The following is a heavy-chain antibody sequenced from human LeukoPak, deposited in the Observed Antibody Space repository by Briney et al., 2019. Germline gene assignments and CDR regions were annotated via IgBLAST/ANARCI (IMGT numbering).Heavy chain of an antibody. D-gene: IGHD3-22*01. V-gene: IGHV3-66*01. CDR3: ARTGVDSSGYWWHFDY. CDR1: GFTVSNNY. Sequence: GGSLRLSCAASGFTVSNNYMTWVRQAPGKGLEWVSLIYSGGSTYYADSVKGRFTISRDNSKNTVYLQMNSLRAEDTAVYYCARTGVDSSGYWWHFDYWGQGTLVTVSS. CDR2: IYSGGST. J-gene: IGHJ4*02.